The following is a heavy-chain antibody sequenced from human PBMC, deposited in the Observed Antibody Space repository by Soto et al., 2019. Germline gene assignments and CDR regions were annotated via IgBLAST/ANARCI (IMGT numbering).Heavy chain of an antibody. CDR1: DGSIGTRGYS. J-gene: IGHJ3*02. V-gene: IGHV4-30-2*01. Sequence: SQTLSLPCAVFDGSIGTRGYSCSWILQPPGKGLEWIGYIYHSGSTYYNPSLKSRVTISVDRSKNQFSLKLSSVTAADTALYYCARGVPAARGAFDIWGQGTMVTVSS. CDR2: IYHSGST. D-gene: IGHD2-2*01. CDR3: ARGVPAARGAFDI.